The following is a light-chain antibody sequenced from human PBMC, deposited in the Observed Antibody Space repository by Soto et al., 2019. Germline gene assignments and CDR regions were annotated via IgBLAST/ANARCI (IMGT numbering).Light chain of an antibody. Sequence: DVVMTQSPVSSPVTLGQPASISCRASQSLAHSNGDTYLSWLHQRPGQPPRLLIYRVSNRLAGVPDRFSGSGAGTDFTLKISRVEAEDVGVFYCMQATHFPRTFGQGTKVDNK. V-gene: IGKV2-24*01. J-gene: IGKJ1*01. CDR3: MQATHFPRT. CDR2: RVS. CDR1: QSLAHSNGDTY.